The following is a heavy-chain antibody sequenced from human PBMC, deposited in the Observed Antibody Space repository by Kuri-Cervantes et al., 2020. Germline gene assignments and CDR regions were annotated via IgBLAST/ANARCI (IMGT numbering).Heavy chain of an antibody. CDR3: TRAYDYGDYVHWFDP. CDR2: INHSGST. V-gene: IGHV4-34*01. Sequence: GSLRLSCAAYGGSFSGYYWSWIRQPPGKGLEWIGEINHSGSTNYNPSLKSRVTISVDTSKNQFSLKLSSVTAADTAVYYCTRAYDYGDYVHWFDPWGQGTLVTVSS. D-gene: IGHD4-17*01. CDR1: GGSFSGYY. J-gene: IGHJ5*02.